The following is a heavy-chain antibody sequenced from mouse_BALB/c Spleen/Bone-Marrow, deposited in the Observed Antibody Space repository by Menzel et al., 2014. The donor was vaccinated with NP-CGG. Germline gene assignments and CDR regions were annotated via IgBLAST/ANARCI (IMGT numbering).Heavy chain of an antibody. CDR2: IRNKANGYTT. D-gene: IGHD1-1*01. CDR3: ARDRNYDIHWYSDV. CDR1: GFTSTDYY. Sequence: EVKLMESGGGLVQPGGSLRLSCATSGFTSTDYYMSWVRQPPGKALEWLGFIRNKANGYTTEYSASVKGRFTISRDNSQSILYLQMNILRTEDSATYYCARDRNYDIHWYSDVWGAGTTVTVSS. J-gene: IGHJ1*01. V-gene: IGHV7-3*02.